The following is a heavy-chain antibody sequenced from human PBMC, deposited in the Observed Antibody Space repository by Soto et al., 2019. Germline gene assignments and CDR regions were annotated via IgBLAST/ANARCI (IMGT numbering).Heavy chain of an antibody. CDR1: EYTSADYY. Sequence: GASVKVSCKASEYTSADYYLHWVRKAPGQGFEWVVCTNLNDRRTNSPRRFQGRVTMTMDKSIKTIYMELSSLRSDDTAVYYCVRDGPSHQSIFDLWGQGTLVTVSS. CDR3: VRDGPSHQSIFDL. CDR2: TNLNDRRT. V-gene: IGHV1-2*02. J-gene: IGHJ4*02.